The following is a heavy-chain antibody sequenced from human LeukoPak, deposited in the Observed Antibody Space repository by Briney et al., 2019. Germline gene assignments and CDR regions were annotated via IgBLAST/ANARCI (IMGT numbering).Heavy chain of an antibody. D-gene: IGHD3-10*01. CDR3: ARDRITMVRGVIITRHWFDP. V-gene: IGHV3-30*04. CDR1: GFTFSSYA. CDR2: ISYDGSNK. J-gene: IGHJ5*02. Sequence: GGSLRLSCAASGFTFSSYAMHWVRQAPGKGLEWVAVISYDGSNKYYADSVKGRFTISRDNSKNTLHLQMNSLRAEDTAAYYCARDRITMVRGVIITRHWFDPWGQGTLVTVSS.